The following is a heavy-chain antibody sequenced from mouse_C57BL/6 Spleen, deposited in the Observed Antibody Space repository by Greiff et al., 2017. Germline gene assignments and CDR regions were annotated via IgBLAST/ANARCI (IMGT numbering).Heavy chain of an antibody. D-gene: IGHD2-10*02. Sequence: FHLQPSGPSLVTPGASVKISCKASGYSFTDYNMNWVKQSHGKSLEWIGVINPNYGTTSYNQKFKGKATLTVDQSSTTAYMQLNSLTSEDSAVYYCARGGYGPNYFDYWGQGTTLTVSS. CDR3: ARGGYGPNYFDY. CDR1: GYSFTDYN. V-gene: IGHV1-39*01. CDR2: INPNYGTT. J-gene: IGHJ2*01.